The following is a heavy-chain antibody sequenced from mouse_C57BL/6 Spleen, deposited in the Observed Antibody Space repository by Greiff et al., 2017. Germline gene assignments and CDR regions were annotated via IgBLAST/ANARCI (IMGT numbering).Heavy chain of an antibody. CDR2: IDPETGGT. V-gene: IGHV1-15*01. J-gene: IGHJ4*01. CDR3: TRSYYGSSYGNYAMDY. Sequence: VKLVESGAELVRPGASVTLSCKASGYTFTDYEMHWVKQTPVHGLEWIGAIDPETGGTAYNQKFKGKAILTADKSSSTAYMELRSLTSEDSAVYYCTRSYYGSSYGNYAMDYWGQGTSVTVSS. D-gene: IGHD1-1*01. CDR1: GYTFTDYE.